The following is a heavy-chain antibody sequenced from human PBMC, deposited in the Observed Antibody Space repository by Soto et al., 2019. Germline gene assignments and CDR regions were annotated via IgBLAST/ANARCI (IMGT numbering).Heavy chain of an antibody. Sequence: EVQLLESGGGLVQPGGSLRLTCAASGFTFSSYGISWIRLSPGKGLEWFSVISGGGDTTYYTPSVKGRFTISRDDFRNTLYLQMNSLRTEDTAIYYCAKLRDFVVLPAGILDYWGPGTLVTVSS. D-gene: IGHD2-8*01. CDR3: AKLRDFVVLPAGILDY. V-gene: IGHV3-23*01. J-gene: IGHJ4*02. CDR2: ISGGGDTT. CDR1: GFTFSSYG.